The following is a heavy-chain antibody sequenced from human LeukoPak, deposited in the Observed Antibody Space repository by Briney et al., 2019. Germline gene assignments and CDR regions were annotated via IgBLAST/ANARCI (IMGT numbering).Heavy chain of an antibody. V-gene: IGHV3-30*18. CDR1: GFTFSSYG. CDR3: AKEPTYSGSYY. CDR2: ISYDGSNK. Sequence: GGSLRLSCAASGFTFSSYGMHWVRQAPGKGLEWVAVISYDGSNKYYADSVKGQFTISRDNSKNTLYLQMNSLRAEDTAVYYCAKEPTYSGSYYWGQGTLVTVSS. J-gene: IGHJ4*02. D-gene: IGHD1-26*01.